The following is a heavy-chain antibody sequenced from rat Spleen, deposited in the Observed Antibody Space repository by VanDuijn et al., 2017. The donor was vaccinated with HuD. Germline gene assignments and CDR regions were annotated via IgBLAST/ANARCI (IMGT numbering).Heavy chain of an antibody. J-gene: IGHJ2*01. CDR1: GFSLTTYS. V-gene: IGHV2-30*01. D-gene: IGHD1-12*02. CDR3: AREDYDGFYD. Sequence: QVQLKESGPGLVQPSQTLSLTCTVSGFSLTTYSVHWVRQPTGKGLEWMGLIWTGGNTDYNSTLKSRLSISRDTSKSQVFLKMNILQTEDIATYYCAREDYDGFYDWGQGIMVTVSS. CDR2: IWTGGNT.